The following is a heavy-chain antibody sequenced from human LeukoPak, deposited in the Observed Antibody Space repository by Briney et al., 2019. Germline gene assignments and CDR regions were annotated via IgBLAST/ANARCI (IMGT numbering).Heavy chain of an antibody. D-gene: IGHD4-11*01. CDR3: ARDSTVTRTPLDY. V-gene: IGHV1-8*03. CDR2: MNPNSGNT. CDR1: GYTFTSYD. Sequence: ASVKVSCKASGYTFTSYDINWVRQATGQGLEWMGWMNPNSGNTGYAQKFQGRVTITRNTSISTAYMELSSLRSEDTAVYYCARDSTVTRTPLDYWGQGTLVTVSS. J-gene: IGHJ4*02.